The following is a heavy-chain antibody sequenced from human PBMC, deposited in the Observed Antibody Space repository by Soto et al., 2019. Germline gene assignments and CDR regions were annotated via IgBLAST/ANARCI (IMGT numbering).Heavy chain of an antibody. V-gene: IGHV4-59*01. Sequence: SETLSLTCTVSGGPIRRYYWSWIRQPPGQGLEWIGHIYYSGSTSYSPSLRSRVTISVDTSNNQFSLKLSSVTAADTAVYYCARFVVGTTRNPTFDYWGQGALVTVSS. CDR1: GGPIRRYY. D-gene: IGHD1-26*01. CDR3: ARFVVGTTRNPTFDY. J-gene: IGHJ4*02. CDR2: IYYSGST.